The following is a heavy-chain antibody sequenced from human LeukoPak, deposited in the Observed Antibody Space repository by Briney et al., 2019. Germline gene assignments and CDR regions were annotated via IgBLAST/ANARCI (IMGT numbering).Heavy chain of an antibody. D-gene: IGHD5-12*01. CDR2: ISGSGGST. V-gene: IGHV3-23*01. CDR3: AKVGGYDWKYGDYAYYFDY. CDR1: GFTFSSYA. Sequence: GGSLRLSCAASGFTFSSYAMCWVRQAPGKGLEWVSAISGSGGSTYYADSVKGRFTISRDNSKNTLYLQMNSLRAEDTAVYYCAKVGGYDWKYGDYAYYFDYWGQGTLVTVSS. J-gene: IGHJ4*02.